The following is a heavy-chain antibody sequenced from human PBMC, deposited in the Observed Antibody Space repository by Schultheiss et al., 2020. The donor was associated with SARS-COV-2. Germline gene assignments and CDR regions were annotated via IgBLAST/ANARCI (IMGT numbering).Heavy chain of an antibody. V-gene: IGHV1-46*01. D-gene: IGHD3-22*01. CDR2: INPSGGST. CDR3: AREGSYDSSETHYGMDV. Sequence: ASVKVSCKASGYTFTSYYMHWVRQAPGQGLEWMGIINPSGGSTSYAQKFQGRVTMTRDTSTSTVYMELSSLRSEDTAVYYCAREGSYDSSETHYGMDVWGQGTTVTVSS. CDR1: GYTFTSYY. J-gene: IGHJ6*02.